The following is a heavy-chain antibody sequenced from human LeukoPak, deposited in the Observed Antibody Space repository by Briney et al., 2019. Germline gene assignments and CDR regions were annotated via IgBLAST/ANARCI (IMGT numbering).Heavy chain of an antibody. Sequence: SETLSLTCTVSGGSISSYYWSWIRQPPGKGLEWIGYIYYSGSTNYNPSLKSRVTISVDTSKNQFSLKLSSVTAADTAVYYCARDAYYGSGSYYNPANGMDVWDQGTTVTVSS. V-gene: IGHV4-59*01. CDR3: ARDAYYGSGSYYNPANGMDV. CDR1: GGSISSYY. CDR2: IYYSGST. J-gene: IGHJ6*02. D-gene: IGHD3-10*01.